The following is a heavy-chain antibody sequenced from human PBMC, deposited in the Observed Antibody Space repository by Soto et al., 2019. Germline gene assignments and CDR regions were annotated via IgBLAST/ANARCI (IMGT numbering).Heavy chain of an antibody. CDR3: ARDIGGIRLNYGCDY. J-gene: IGHJ4*02. D-gene: IGHD3-10*01. Sequence: QVQLVESGGGVVQPGRSLRLSCAASGFTFSSYGMHWVRQAPGKGLEWVAVIWYDGSNKYYADSVKGRFTISRDNSKNTLYLQMNSLRAEDTAVYYCARDIGGIRLNYGCDYWGQGTLVTVSS. CDR1: GFTFSSYG. V-gene: IGHV3-33*01. CDR2: IWYDGSNK.